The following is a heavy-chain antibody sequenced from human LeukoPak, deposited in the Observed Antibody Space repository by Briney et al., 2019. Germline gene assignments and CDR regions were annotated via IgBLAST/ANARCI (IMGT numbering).Heavy chain of an antibody. V-gene: IGHV3-48*02. Sequence: PGGSLRLSCAASGFTFSSYPLNWVRQASGKGLEWISYIGSSGSPTHYADSVRGRFTISRDNAKNSLYLQMNSLRDEDTAVYYCARRPYSDSSGRLSDVWGQGTTVTVSS. D-gene: IGHD3-22*01. CDR1: GFTFSSYP. CDR3: ARRPYSDSSGRLSDV. CDR2: IGSSGSPT. J-gene: IGHJ6*02.